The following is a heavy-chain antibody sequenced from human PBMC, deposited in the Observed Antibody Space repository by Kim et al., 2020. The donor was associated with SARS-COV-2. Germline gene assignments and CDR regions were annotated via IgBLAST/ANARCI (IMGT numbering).Heavy chain of an antibody. CDR1: GYALTSYL. CDR2: INPSDGTT. Sequence: ASVKVSCKASGYALTSYLMHWVRQAPGQGLEWMAIINPSDGTTRNAQKFQGRVTMTRDTSTSTVYMELSSLRSEDTAVYYCARGIKYSSSWYGLGYWGQGTLVTVSS. CDR3: ARGIKYSSSWYGLGY. V-gene: IGHV1-46*01. J-gene: IGHJ4*02. D-gene: IGHD6-13*01.